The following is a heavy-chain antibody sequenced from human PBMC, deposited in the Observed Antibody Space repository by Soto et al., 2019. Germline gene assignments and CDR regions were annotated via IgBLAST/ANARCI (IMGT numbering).Heavy chain of an antibody. V-gene: IGHV1-46*01. J-gene: IGHJ5*02. CDR1: GYTFTSYY. CDR3: ARDLTVTTASWNWFDP. D-gene: IGHD4-17*01. CDR2: INPSGGST. Sequence: ASVKVSCKASGYTFTSYYMHWVRQAPGRGLEWMGIINPSGGSTSYAQKFQGRVTMTRDTSTSTVYMELSSLRSEDTAVYYCARDLTVTTASWNWFDPWGQGTLVTVSS.